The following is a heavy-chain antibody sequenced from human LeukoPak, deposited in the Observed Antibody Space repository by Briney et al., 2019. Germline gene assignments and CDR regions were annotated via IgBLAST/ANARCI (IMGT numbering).Heavy chain of an antibody. CDR3: ARGVKYPRVDY. CDR2: IYYSGST. Sequence: SETLSLTCTVSGGSISSYYWSWIRQPPGKGLEWIGYIYYSGSTNYNPSLKSRVTISVDTSKNQFSLKLSSVTAADTAVYYCARGVKYPRVDYWGQGTLVTVSS. V-gene: IGHV4-59*01. CDR1: GGSISSYY. D-gene: IGHD2/OR15-2a*01. J-gene: IGHJ4*02.